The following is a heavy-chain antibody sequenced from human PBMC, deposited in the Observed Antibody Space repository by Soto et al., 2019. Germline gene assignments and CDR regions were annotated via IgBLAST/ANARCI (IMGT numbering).Heavy chain of an antibody. D-gene: IGHD2-2*01. V-gene: IGHV3-23*01. Sequence: GGSLRLSCAASGFTFSSYAMSWVRQAPGKGLEWVSAISGSGGSTYYADSVKGRFTISRDNSKNTLYLQMNSLRAEDTAVYYCAKSPIGYCSSTSCYEYYMDVWGKGTTVTVSS. J-gene: IGHJ6*03. CDR1: GFTFSSYA. CDR2: ISGSGGST. CDR3: AKSPIGYCSSTSCYEYYMDV.